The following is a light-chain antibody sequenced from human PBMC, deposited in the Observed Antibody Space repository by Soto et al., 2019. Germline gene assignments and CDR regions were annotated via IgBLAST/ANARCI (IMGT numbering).Light chain of an antibody. CDR1: QNIGRW. Sequence: DIQMTQSPSSLSASVGDRVTITCRASQNIGRWLAWYQQKPGKAPKLMIYDVSTLISGVPSRFSGSGSGTEFTLTISSLQPDDFTTYYCQQYNLHSPATFGPGTLVKSN. CDR2: DVS. CDR3: QQYNLHSPAT. J-gene: IGKJ1*01. V-gene: IGKV1-5*01.